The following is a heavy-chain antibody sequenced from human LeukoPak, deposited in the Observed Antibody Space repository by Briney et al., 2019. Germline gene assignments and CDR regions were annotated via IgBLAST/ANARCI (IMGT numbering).Heavy chain of an antibody. V-gene: IGHV3-74*01. D-gene: IGHD4-11*01. CDR3: ARDKSYTMDV. CDR2: INTDGSST. J-gene: IGHJ6*02. CDR1: GFTFSSYW. Sequence: TGGSLRLSCSASGFTFSSYWMHWVRHAPGKGLVWVSRINTDGSSTTYADSVKGRFTISRDNARNTLYLQMNSLRAEDTAVYYCARDKSYTMDVWGQGTTVTVSS.